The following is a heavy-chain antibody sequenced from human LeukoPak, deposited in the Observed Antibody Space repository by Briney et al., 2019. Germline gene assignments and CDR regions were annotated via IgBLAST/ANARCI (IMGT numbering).Heavy chain of an antibody. V-gene: IGHV4-59*01. Sequence: SETLSLTCTVSGGSISSYYWSWIRQPPGKGLEWIGYIYYSGSTNYNPSLKRRVTITVDTSKNQFSLKLRSVTAADTAVYYCARVWDTAMGSVHYYYMDVWGKGTTVTVSS. CDR3: ARVWDTAMGSVHYYYMDV. CDR1: GGSISSYY. CDR2: IYYSGST. D-gene: IGHD5-18*01. J-gene: IGHJ6*03.